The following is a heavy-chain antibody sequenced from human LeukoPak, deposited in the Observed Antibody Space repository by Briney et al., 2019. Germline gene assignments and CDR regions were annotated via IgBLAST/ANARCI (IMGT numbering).Heavy chain of an antibody. CDR3: AKQVGVVISYYFDY. Sequence: GSLRLSCAASGFTFSSYAMSWVRQAPGKGLEWVSAISGSGGSTYYADSVKGRFSISRDNSKNTLYLQMNSLRAEDTAVYYCAKQVGVVISYYFDYWGQGTLVTVSS. CDR1: GFTFSSYA. V-gene: IGHV3-23*01. J-gene: IGHJ4*02. CDR2: ISGSGGST. D-gene: IGHD3-3*01.